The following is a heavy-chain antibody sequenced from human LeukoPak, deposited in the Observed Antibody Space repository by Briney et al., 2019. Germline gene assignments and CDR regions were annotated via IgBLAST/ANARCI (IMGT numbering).Heavy chain of an antibody. CDR2: TYSNGRT. D-gene: IGHD3-10*01. Sequence: GGSQGLSCAASGFTVSSNYMSWVRQAPGKGLEWVSVTYSNGRTYYADSVKGRFTISRDISKNTLYLQMNSLRAEDTAVYYCARVLSGRGSLYDYYYYMDVWGKGTTVTISS. CDR3: ARVLSGRGSLYDYYYYMDV. V-gene: IGHV3-53*01. CDR1: GFTVSSNY. J-gene: IGHJ6*03.